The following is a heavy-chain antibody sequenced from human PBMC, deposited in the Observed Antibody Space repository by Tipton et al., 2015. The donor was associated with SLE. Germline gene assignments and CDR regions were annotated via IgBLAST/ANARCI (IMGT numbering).Heavy chain of an antibody. CDR2: IYHSGST. D-gene: IGHD1-20*01. Sequence: TLSLTCAVSRYSISTGYYWGWIRQPPGKGLEWIASIYHSGSTYYNPSLNNRVTISVDTSKNQFSLKLRFVTAADTAVYYCARVGPGITGRGDVWGQGTTVTVSS. J-gene: IGHJ6*02. V-gene: IGHV4-38-2*01. CDR1: RYSISTGYY. CDR3: ARVGPGITGRGDV.